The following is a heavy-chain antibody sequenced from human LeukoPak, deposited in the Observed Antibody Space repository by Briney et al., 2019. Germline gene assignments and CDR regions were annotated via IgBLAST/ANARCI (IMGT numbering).Heavy chain of an antibody. V-gene: IGHV3-7*01. CDR1: GFNFSKYW. CDR2: IKQDGSEK. J-gene: IGHJ5*02. CDR3: ARGHLAPGP. Sequence: GGSLRLSCAASGFNFSKYWMTWVRQAPGKGLEWVANIKQDGSEKYYVDSVRGRLTISRDNAKKSLYLQMNSLRVEDTAVYYCARGHLAPGPWGQGTLVTVSS.